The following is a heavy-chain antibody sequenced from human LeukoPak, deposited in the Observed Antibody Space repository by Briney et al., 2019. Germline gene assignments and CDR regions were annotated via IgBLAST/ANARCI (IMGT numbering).Heavy chain of an antibody. D-gene: IGHD6-6*01. CDR1: GGSISSSSYY. Sequence: SETLSLTCTVSGGSISSSSYYWGWIRQPPGKGLEWIGSIYYSGSTYYNPSLKSRVTISVDTSKNQFSLKLSSVTAADTAVYYCARASRLVHFDYWGQGTLGTVSS. CDR2: IYYSGST. J-gene: IGHJ4*02. V-gene: IGHV4-39*07. CDR3: ARASRLVHFDY.